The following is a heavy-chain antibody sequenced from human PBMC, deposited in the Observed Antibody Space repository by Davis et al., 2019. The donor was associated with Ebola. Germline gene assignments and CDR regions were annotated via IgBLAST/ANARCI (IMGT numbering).Heavy chain of an antibody. D-gene: IGHD2-8*01. Sequence: PSETLSLTCNVSGASITSYYWSWIRQPPGKGLEWIGYIYHTGTTSYNPSLRGRVTISADRSKNQFSLKLSSVTAADTAVYYCARVGDFQGVYWGQGILVSVSS. CDR1: GASITSYY. J-gene: IGHJ4*02. CDR2: IYHTGTT. CDR3: ARVGDFQGVY. V-gene: IGHV4-59*12.